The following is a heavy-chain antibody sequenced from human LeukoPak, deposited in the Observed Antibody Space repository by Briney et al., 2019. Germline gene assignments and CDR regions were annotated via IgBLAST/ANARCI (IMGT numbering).Heavy chain of an antibody. D-gene: IGHD6-13*01. CDR3: AKDRLASSSSPYFDY. CDR2: ISGSGGST. V-gene: IGHV3-23*01. CDR1: GFTFSSYA. J-gene: IGHJ4*02. Sequence: GGSLRLSCAASGFTFSSYAMSWVRQAPREGLEWVSAISGSGGSTYYADSVKGRFTISRDNSKNTLYLQMNSLRAEDTAVYYCAKDRLASSSSPYFDYWGQGTLVTVSS.